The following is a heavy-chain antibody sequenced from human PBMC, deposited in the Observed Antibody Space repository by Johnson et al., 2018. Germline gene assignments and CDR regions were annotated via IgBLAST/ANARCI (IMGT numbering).Heavy chain of an antibody. Sequence: QVQLREAGPGLVEPSETRALTCTVSGGSVSSGSYYWRWLRQPPGKGRAWIGYIDYSGSTNYNPSPKRRVTISVDTSKNQFSLKLSSGTAEDTAVYYCAKEEMYYFDSNGYREYFQHWGQGTLVTVSS. CDR1: GGSVSSGSYY. J-gene: IGHJ1*01. CDR3: AKEEMYYFDSNGYREYFQH. D-gene: IGHD3-22*01. CDR2: IDYSGST. V-gene: IGHV4-61*01.